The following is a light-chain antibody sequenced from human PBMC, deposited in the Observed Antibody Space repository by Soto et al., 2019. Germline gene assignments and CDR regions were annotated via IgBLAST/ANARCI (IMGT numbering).Light chain of an antibody. J-gene: IGLJ3*02. Sequence: QSALTQPPSASGSPGQSVTISCTGTSSDVGGYNYVSWYQQYPGRAPNLMIYEVTNRPSGVPDRFSGSKSGNTASLTVSGLQAEDEADYYCSSYAASNNFYFVFGGGTKVTVL. CDR2: EVT. CDR1: SSDVGGYNY. V-gene: IGLV2-8*01. CDR3: SSYAASNNFYFV.